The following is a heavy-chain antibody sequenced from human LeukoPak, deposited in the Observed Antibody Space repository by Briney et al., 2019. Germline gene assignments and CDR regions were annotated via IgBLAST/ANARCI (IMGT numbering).Heavy chain of an antibody. V-gene: IGHV3-11*01. CDR2: ISNSGSTI. J-gene: IGHJ4*02. D-gene: IGHD2/OR15-2a*01. CDR1: GFIFSDYY. Sequence: PGGSLRLSCAASGFIFSDYYMSWIRQAPGKGLEWISYISNSGSTIYYADSVKGRFTLSRGNAKNSLYLQMNSLRAEDTAVYYCAREVRLLSYWGQGTLVTVSS. CDR3: AREVRLLSY.